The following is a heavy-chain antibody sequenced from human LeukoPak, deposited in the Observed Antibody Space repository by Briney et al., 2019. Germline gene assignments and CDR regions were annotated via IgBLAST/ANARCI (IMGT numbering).Heavy chain of an antibody. J-gene: IGHJ4*02. V-gene: IGHV3-53*01. Sequence: GGSLRLSCAASGVTVSSNYMSWVRQAPGKGLEWVSVIYSGGSTYYADSVMGRFTISRDNSKNTLYLQMNSLRAEDTAVYYCARLPCSSSWSTCDSWGQGTLVTASS. CDR1: GVTVSSNY. CDR2: IYSGGST. D-gene: IGHD6-13*01. CDR3: ARLPCSSSWSTCDS.